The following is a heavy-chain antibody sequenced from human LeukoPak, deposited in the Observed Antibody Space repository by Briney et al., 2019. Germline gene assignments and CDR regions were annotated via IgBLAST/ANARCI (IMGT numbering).Heavy chain of an antibody. Sequence: PSETLSLTCTVSGGSISSSSYYWDWIRQPPGKGLEWIGSIYYSGSTYYNPSLKSRVTISVDTSKNQFSLKLSSVTAADTAVYYCARLNSLGYSSGWYPDYWGQGTLVTVSS. D-gene: IGHD6-19*01. CDR3: ARLNSLGYSSGWYPDY. CDR2: IYYSGST. J-gene: IGHJ4*02. CDR1: GGSISSSSYY. V-gene: IGHV4-39*01.